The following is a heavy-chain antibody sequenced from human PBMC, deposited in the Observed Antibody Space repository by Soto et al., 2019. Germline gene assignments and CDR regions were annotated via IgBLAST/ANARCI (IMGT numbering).Heavy chain of an antibody. Sequence: VQVLESGGGLVQPGGSLRLSCAASGFTFSTYALTWVRLAPGRGLEWVSSIKPSDITYYPDSVKGRFTVSRDNSKNTLYLQMNSLRAEDTAIYYCAKSPRGDGYADWYFDIWGQGTMVTVSS. V-gene: IGHV3-23*01. CDR1: GFTFSTYA. CDR3: AKSPRGDGYADWYFDI. J-gene: IGHJ3*02. CDR2: IKPSDIT. D-gene: IGHD5-12*01.